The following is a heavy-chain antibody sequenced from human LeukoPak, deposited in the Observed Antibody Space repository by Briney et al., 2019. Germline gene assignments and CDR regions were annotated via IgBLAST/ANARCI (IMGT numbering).Heavy chain of an antibody. Sequence: GGSLRLSCAASGFTFSSYSMNWVRQAPGKGLEWVSSIGSSSSFMYYADSVKGRFTISRDNSKNTLYLQMNSLRAEDTAVYYCAKDDLLRWTLEFDYWGQGTLVTVSS. D-gene: IGHD4-23*01. V-gene: IGHV3-21*01. CDR2: IGSSSSFM. J-gene: IGHJ4*02. CDR3: AKDDLLRWTLEFDY. CDR1: GFTFSSYS.